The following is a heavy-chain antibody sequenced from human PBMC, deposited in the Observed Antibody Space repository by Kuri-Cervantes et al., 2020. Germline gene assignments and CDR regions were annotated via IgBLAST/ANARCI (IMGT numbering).Heavy chain of an antibody. CDR1: GGSISSYY. Sequence: SETLSLTCTVSGGSISSYYWSWIRQHPGKGLEWIGYIYYSGSTYYNPSLKSLVTISVDTSKNQFSLKLSSVTAADTAVYYCARGRLYCSGGSCPPDYWGQGTLVTVSS. CDR2: IYYSGST. CDR3: ARGRLYCSGGSCPPDY. V-gene: IGHV4-31*01. D-gene: IGHD2-15*01. J-gene: IGHJ4*02.